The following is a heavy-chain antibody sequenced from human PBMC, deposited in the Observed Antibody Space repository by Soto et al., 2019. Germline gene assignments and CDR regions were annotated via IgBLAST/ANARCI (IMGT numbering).Heavy chain of an antibody. V-gene: IGHV3-15*01. CDR3: TTTKGRIEPPTNDF. CDR2: IKSDAYGGAI. D-gene: IGHD2-8*01. J-gene: IGHJ4*02. Sequence: EVQLVESGGGLVKPGGSLRLSCAGSGFTFSNAWMSWVRRAPGKGLEWVGRIKSDAYGGAIDYAAPVKGRFTISRDDSKNTLFLQMNNLRAEDTAVYSCTTTKGRIEPPTNDFWCKGTKVIVSS. CDR1: GFTFSNAW.